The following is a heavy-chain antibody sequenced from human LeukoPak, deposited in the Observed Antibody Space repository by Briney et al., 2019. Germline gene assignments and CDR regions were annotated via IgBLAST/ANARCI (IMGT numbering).Heavy chain of an antibody. CDR3: ASYGDSGNY. J-gene: IGHJ4*02. CDR2: IYYSGST. CDR1: GGSISSYY. D-gene: IGHD4-17*01. V-gene: IGHV4-59*01. Sequence: SETLSLTCTVSGGSISSYYWSWIRQPPGKGLEWIGYIYYSGSTNYNPSLKSRVTISVDTSKNQFSLKLSSVTAADTAVYYCASYGDSGNYWGQGTLATVSS.